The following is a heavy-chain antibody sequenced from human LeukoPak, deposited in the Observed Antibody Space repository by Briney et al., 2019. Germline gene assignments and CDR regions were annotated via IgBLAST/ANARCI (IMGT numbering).Heavy chain of an antibody. CDR2: IYYSGST. D-gene: IGHD6-19*01. CDR1: GGSISSGGYY. V-gene: IGHV4-31*03. Sequence: PSETLSLTCTVSGGSISSGGYYWSWIRQHPGKGLEWIGYIYYSGSTYYNPSLKSRVTISVDTSKNQFSLKLSSVTAADTAVYYCARVLHTSGDYFDYWGQGTLVTVSS. CDR3: ARVLHTSGDYFDY. J-gene: IGHJ4*02.